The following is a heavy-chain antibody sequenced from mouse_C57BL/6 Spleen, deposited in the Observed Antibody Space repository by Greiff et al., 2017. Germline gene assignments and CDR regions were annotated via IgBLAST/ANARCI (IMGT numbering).Heavy chain of an antibody. J-gene: IGHJ2*01. Sequence: EVQLQQSGPELVKPGASVKISCKASVYSFTGYYMNWVKQSPDKSLEWIGEFTPSTGGTTYNQKFKAKATLTVDKSSSTAYMQLKSLTSEDSAVYYCERMDGNEFDYWGQGTTLTVSS. CDR3: ERMDGNEFDY. D-gene: IGHD2-1*01. V-gene: IGHV1-42*01. CDR1: VYSFTGYY. CDR2: FTPSTGGT.